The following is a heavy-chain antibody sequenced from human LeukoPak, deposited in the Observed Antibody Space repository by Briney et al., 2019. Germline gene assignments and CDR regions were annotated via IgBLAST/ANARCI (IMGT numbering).Heavy chain of an antibody. CDR1: GYSISSGYY. CDR2: IYHSGST. J-gene: IGHJ4*02. V-gene: IGHV4-38-2*02. CDR3: ARGANWNAPFDY. D-gene: IGHD1-1*01. Sequence: SGTLSLTCTVSGYSISSGYYWGWIRQPPGKGLEWIGSIYHSGSTYYNPSLKSRVTISVDTSKNQFSLKLSSVTAADTAVYYCARGANWNAPFDYWGQGTLVTVSS.